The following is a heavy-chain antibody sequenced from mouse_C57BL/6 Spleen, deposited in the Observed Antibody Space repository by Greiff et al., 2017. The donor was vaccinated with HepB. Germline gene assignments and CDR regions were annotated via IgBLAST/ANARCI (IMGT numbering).Heavy chain of an antibody. CDR2: IYPGSGST. CDR3: ARRVTTVMGFDY. Sequence: QVQLQQPGAELVKPGASVKMSCKASGYTFTSYWITWVKQRPGQGLEWIGDIYPGSGSTNYNEKFKSKATLTVDTSSSTAYMQLSSLTSENSAVYDWARRVTTVMGFDYWGQGTTLTVSS. J-gene: IGHJ2*01. CDR1: GYTFTSYW. D-gene: IGHD1-1*01. V-gene: IGHV1-55*01.